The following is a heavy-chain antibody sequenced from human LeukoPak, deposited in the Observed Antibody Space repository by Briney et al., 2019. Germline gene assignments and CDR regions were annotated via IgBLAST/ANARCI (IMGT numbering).Heavy chain of an antibody. CDR2: IYTSGST. V-gene: IGHV4-61*02. Sequence: PSQTLSLTCTVSGGSISSGTYYWSWIRQPAGRGLEWIGRIYTSGSTHYNPSLKSRVTMSLDTSKNQFSLKLTSVTAADTAVYYCALRERLAAAFDSWGQGTLVTVSS. CDR1: GGSISSGTYY. J-gene: IGHJ4*02. CDR3: ALRERLAAAFDS. D-gene: IGHD6-13*01.